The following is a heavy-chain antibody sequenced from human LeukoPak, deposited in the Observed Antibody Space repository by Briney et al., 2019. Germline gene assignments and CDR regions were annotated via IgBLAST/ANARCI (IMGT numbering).Heavy chain of an antibody. V-gene: IGHV3-43*02. D-gene: IGHD2-8*01. CDR1: GFTFDDYA. CDR2: ISGDGGST. Sequence: QTGGSLRFSCAASGFTFDDYAMHWVRQAPGKGLEWVSLISGDGGSTYYADSVKGRFTISRDNSKNSLYLQMSSLRTEDTALYYCATVSNFDYWGQGTLVTVSS. CDR3: ATVSNFDY. J-gene: IGHJ4*02.